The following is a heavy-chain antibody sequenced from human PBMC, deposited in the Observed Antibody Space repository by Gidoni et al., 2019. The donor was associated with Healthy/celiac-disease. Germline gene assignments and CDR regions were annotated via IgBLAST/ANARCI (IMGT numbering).Heavy chain of an antibody. CDR3: ASISPYSNYDTGRDYYYMDV. Sequence: QVQLVQSGAEVKKPGSSVKVSSKASGGTFSSYAISWVRQAPGQGLEWMGGIIPIFGTANYAQKFQGRVTITADESTSTAYMELSSLRSEDTAVYYCASISPYSNYDTGRDYYYMDVWGKGTTVTVSS. CDR2: IIPIFGTA. V-gene: IGHV1-69*01. CDR1: GGTFSSYA. D-gene: IGHD4-4*01. J-gene: IGHJ6*03.